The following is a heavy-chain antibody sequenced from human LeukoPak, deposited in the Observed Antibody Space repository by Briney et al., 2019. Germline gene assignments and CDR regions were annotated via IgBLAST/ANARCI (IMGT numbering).Heavy chain of an antibody. J-gene: IGHJ4*02. Sequence: GRSLRLSCAASGFTFSSYGMHWVRQAPGKGLEWVAVIWYDGSNKYYADSVTGRFTISRDNSKNTLYLQMNSLRAEDTSVYYCAGARRGYSYGHLDYWGQGTLATVSS. CDR2: IWYDGSNK. CDR3: AGARRGYSYGHLDY. CDR1: GFTFSSYG. D-gene: IGHD5-18*01. V-gene: IGHV3-33*01.